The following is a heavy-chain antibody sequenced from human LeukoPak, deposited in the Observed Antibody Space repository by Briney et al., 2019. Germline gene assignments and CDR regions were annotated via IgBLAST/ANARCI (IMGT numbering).Heavy chain of an antibody. CDR1: GFTFSSYG. Sequence: PGGSLRLSCAASGFTFSSYGMNWVRQAPGKGLEWVSYISSSGSTIYYADSVKGRFTISRDNAKNSLYMQMNSLRVEDTAVYYCAREGGSDAFDIWGQGTLVTVSS. D-gene: IGHD2-15*01. CDR2: ISSSGSTI. V-gene: IGHV3-48*03. CDR3: AREGGSDAFDI. J-gene: IGHJ3*02.